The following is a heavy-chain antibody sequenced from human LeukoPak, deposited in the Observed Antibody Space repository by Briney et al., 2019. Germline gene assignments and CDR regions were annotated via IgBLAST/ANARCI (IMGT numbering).Heavy chain of an antibody. CDR2: IGNNGGGI. V-gene: IGHV3-23*01. Sequence: PGGSLRLSCAASGFTFSTYTMYWVRHPPGKRLEWFSIIGNNGGGIHYADSVRGRFTISRDNSKNALYLQMNSLRVEDTAVYYCAIDPNWGTHSWGQGVLVTVSS. CDR1: GFTFSTYT. D-gene: IGHD7-27*01. CDR3: AIDPNWGTHS. J-gene: IGHJ4*02.